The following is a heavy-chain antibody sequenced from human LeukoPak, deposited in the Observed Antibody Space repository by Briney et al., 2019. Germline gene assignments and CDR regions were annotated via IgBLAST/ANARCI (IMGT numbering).Heavy chain of an antibody. D-gene: IGHD3-10*01. CDR2: ISNDGTIQ. V-gene: IGHV3-30*04. CDR1: GFTFRAYA. Sequence: GRSLRLSCAASGFTFRAYAMHWVRQAPGKGLEWLAVISNDGTIQYYADSVKGRFTISRDNSRNITNLQTDSLRPEDTALYYCARAMVRGVIPYWGQGTLVTVSS. J-gene: IGHJ4*02. CDR3: ARAMVRGVIPY.